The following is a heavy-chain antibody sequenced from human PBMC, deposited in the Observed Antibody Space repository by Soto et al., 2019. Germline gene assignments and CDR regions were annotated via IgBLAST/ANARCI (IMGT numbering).Heavy chain of an antibody. CDR2: IYYSGST. CDR1: GGSISSYY. CDR3: ARDRGLQGWFDP. J-gene: IGHJ5*02. V-gene: IGHV4-59*12. D-gene: IGHD4-17*01. Sequence: SETLSLTCTVSGGSISSYYWSWIRQPPGKGLEWIGYIYYSGSTYYNPSLKSRVTISVDTSKNQFSLKLSSVTAADTAVYYCARDRGLQGWFDPWGQGTLVTVSS.